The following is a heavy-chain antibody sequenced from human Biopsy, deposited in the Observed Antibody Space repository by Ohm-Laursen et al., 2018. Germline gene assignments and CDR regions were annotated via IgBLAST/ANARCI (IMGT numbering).Heavy chain of an antibody. CDR3: ARSGSDSLNYYFDF. CDR1: GDTVSSNRAA. Sequence: QTLSLTCAISGDTVSSNRAAWNWIRPPPSRGLEWLGTTFYRAKWYTDFAVSVKSRINLTPDPSTNQFSLQLNSVTPDDTAVYYCARSGSDSLNYYFDFWGQGTLVTVSS. J-gene: IGHJ4*02. V-gene: IGHV6-1*01. D-gene: IGHD2-21*02. CDR2: TFYRAKWYT.